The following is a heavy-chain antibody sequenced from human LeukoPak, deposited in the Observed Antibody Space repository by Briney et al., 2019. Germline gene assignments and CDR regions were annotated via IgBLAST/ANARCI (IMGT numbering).Heavy chain of an antibody. CDR1: GYSFTSYG. D-gene: IGHD5-18*01. V-gene: IGHV1-18*01. CDR3: ARAPSGFTYGPGDH. J-gene: IGHJ4*01. Sequence: GASVKVSCTASGYSFTSYGITWVRQAPGQGLEWMGWISTYDGNANYAQKLQGRVTMTTDTSTITAYMELRSLRSDDTAVYYCARAPSGFTYGPGDHWGHGTLVTVSS. CDR2: ISTYDGNA.